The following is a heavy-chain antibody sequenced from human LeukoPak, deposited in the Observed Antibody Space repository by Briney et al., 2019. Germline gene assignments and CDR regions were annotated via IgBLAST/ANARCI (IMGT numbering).Heavy chain of an antibody. Sequence: SETLSLTCAVPGGSIIRTDSYWGWVRQPPGKGLEWIVSIYYSGSTHDSPSLKSRLTISVDTSKNEVSLGLRFVTIADTAVYYCARNRSDCSGGSCSFTGFDYWGQGTLVSVSS. CDR1: GGSIIRTDSY. CDR3: ARNRSDCSGGSCSFTGFDY. V-gene: IGHV4-39*01. D-gene: IGHD2-15*01. CDR2: IYYSGST. J-gene: IGHJ4*02.